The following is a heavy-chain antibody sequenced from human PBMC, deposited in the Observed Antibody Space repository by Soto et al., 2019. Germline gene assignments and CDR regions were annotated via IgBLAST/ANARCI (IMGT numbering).Heavy chain of an antibody. V-gene: IGHV1-2*02. Sequence: ASVKVSCKASGYTFTGYYMHWVRQAPGQGLEWMGWINPNSGGTNYAQKFQGRVTMARDTSISTAYMELSRLRSDDTAVYYCARGYCSGGRCYSVFVYYYYGMDVWGQGTTVTVSS. D-gene: IGHD2-15*01. CDR1: GYTFTGYY. CDR2: INPNSGGT. CDR3: ARGYCSGGRCYSVFVYYYYGMDV. J-gene: IGHJ6*02.